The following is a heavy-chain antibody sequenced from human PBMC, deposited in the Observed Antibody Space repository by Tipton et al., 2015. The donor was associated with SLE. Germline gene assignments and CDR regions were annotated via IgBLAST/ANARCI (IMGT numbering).Heavy chain of an antibody. CDR2: THRSGSA. V-gene: IGHV4-4*02. Sequence: TLSLTCAVSGDSISRTNWWSWVRQPPGKGLEWIGETHRSGSAHYNPSLQSRVSTSVDNSRNQLSLKLTSVTAADTAVYHCAREGHPDAFDIWGQGTMVTVSS. CDR1: GDSISRTNW. J-gene: IGHJ3*02. CDR3: AREGHPDAFDI.